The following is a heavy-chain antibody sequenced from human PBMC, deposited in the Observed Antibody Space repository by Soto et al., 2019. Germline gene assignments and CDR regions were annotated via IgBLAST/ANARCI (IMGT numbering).Heavy chain of an antibody. CDR1: GGSITDYY. J-gene: IGHJ4*02. CDR3: ARARVGRGRYFDY. CDR2: IYDSGTT. D-gene: IGHD3-10*01. V-gene: IGHV4-59*01. Sequence: SETLSLTCNVSGGSITDYYWSWMRQPPGKGLEWIGYIYDSGTTNYKPSLESRVTISVDTSKNQFSLTLTSVTAADTAVYYCARARVGRGRYFDYWGQGAQVTVSS.